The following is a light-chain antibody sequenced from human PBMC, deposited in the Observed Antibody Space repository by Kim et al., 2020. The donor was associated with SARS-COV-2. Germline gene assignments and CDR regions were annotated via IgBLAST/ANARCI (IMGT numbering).Light chain of an antibody. CDR3: QAWDSSTGV. J-gene: IGLJ3*02. V-gene: IGLV3-1*01. CDR1: KLGDKY. Sequence: VSPGQTASITCSGDKLGDKYACWYQQKPGQSPVLVIYKDSKRPSGIPERFSGSNSGNTATLTISGTQAMDEADYYCQAWDSSTGVFGGGTQLTVL. CDR2: KDS.